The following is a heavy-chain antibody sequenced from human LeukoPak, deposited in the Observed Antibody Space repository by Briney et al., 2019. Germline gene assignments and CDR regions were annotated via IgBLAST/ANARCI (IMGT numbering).Heavy chain of an antibody. CDR3: ARDRQQLVRGSYYYYYGMDV. D-gene: IGHD6-13*01. Sequence: SQTLSLTCAISGDSVSSNSAAWNWIRQSPSRGLEWLGRTYYRSKWYNDYAVSVKSRITINPDTSKNQFSLQLNSVTPEDTAVYYCARDRQQLVRGSYYYYYGMDVWGQGTTVTVSS. CDR1: GDSVSSNSAA. CDR2: TYYRSKWYN. J-gene: IGHJ6*02. V-gene: IGHV6-1*01.